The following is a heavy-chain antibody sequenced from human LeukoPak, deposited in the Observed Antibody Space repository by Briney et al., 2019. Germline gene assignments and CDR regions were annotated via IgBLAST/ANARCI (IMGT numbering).Heavy chain of an antibody. V-gene: IGHV3-30*03. CDR1: GFTFNSHA. CDR3: ARGVNMISFGGVIVTPWFDP. D-gene: IGHD3-16*02. Sequence: GGSLRLSCAASGFTFNSHAMHWVRQAPGKGLEWVAVISYDGDNKWYTDSVKGRFTISRDKSNTLYLQMNSLRVEDTAVYYCARGVNMISFGGVIVTPWFDPWGQGTQVTVSS. J-gene: IGHJ5*02. CDR2: ISYDGDNK.